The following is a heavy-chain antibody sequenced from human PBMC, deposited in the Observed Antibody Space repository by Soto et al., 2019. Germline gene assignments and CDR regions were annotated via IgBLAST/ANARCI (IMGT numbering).Heavy chain of an antibody. CDR1: GFIFNDYY. J-gene: IGHJ4*02. V-gene: IGHV3-11*01. Sequence: QVQLVESGGGLVKPGGSLRLSCAASGFIFNDYYMSWIRQGPGTGLEWVSYISNSGRTIYYADSVKGRFTISRDNAKNSLYLQIDSLRTEDTAFYYCATVVSAPGIHYFDYWGQGTLVTASS. CDR3: ATVVSAPGIHYFDY. D-gene: IGHD6-13*01. CDR2: ISNSGRTI.